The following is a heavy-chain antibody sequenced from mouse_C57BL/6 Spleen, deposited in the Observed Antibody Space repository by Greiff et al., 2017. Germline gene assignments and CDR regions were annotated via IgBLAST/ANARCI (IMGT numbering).Heavy chain of an antibody. Sequence: QVQLQQPGAELVRPGTSVKLSCKASGYTFTSYWMHWVKQRPGQGLEWIGVIDPSDSYTNYNQKFKGKATLTVDTSSSTAYMQLSSLTSEDSAVYYCARGRRYFDYGGQGTTLTVSS. V-gene: IGHV1-59*01. CDR2: IDPSDSYT. CDR1: GYTFTSYW. CDR3: ARGRRYFDY. J-gene: IGHJ2*01.